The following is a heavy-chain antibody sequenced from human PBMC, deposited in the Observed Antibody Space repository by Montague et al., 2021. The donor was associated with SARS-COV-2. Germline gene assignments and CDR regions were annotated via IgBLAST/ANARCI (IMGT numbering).Heavy chain of an antibody. J-gene: IGHJ3*02. CDR1: GGSISSYY. V-gene: IGHV4-59*01. Sequence: SETLSLTCTVSGGSISSYYWSWIRQPPGKGLEWIGYINYSGSTXXXPSXKSRVTISVDTSKNQFSLKLSSVTAADTAAYYCARGSGWMGNAFDIWGQGTMVTVSS. CDR2: INYSGST. CDR3: ARGSGWMGNAFDI. D-gene: IGHD6-19*01.